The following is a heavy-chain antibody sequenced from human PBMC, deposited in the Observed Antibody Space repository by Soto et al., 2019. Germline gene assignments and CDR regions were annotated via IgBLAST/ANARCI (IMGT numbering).Heavy chain of an antibody. CDR2: IYSGGST. CDR3: ARGGCNWNACGAFDI. V-gene: IGHV3-53*01. CDR1: GFTVSSNY. J-gene: IGHJ3*02. Sequence: GGSLRLSCAASGFTVSSNYMSWVRQAPGKGLEWVSVIYSGGSTYYADSVKGRFTISRDNAKNSLYLQMNSLRAEDTAVYYCARGGCNWNACGAFDIWGQGTMVTVSS. D-gene: IGHD1-20*01.